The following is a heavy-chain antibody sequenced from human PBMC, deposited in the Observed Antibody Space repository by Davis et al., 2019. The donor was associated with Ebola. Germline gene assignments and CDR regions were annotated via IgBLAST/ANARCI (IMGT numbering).Heavy chain of an antibody. CDR1: GFTFSDHY. Sequence: PGGSLRLSCAASGFTFSDHYMDWVRQAPGKRLEWVGRIRSKANSYATAYAASVKGRFTIPSDDSKNTAYPQMNSLKTEDTAVYYCTSTLDGDYVDYWGQGTLVTVSS. J-gene: IGHJ4*02. CDR3: TSTLDGDYVDY. D-gene: IGHD4-17*01. V-gene: IGHV3-73*01. CDR2: IRSKANSYAT.